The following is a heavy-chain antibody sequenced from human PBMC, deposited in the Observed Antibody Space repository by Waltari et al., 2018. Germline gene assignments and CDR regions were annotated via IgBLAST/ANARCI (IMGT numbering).Heavy chain of an antibody. CDR1: GFTFSSYS. Sequence: EVQLVESGGGLVKPGGSLRLSCAASGFTFSSYSMNWVRQAPGKGLEWVSVIYSGGNTDDADSGECRFTISRDNSKNTLYLQMNSLRAEDTAVYYCARDRTTVTHSGDYYYYGMDVWGQGTTVTVSS. D-gene: IGHD4-17*01. CDR3: ARDRTTVTHSGDYYYYGMDV. CDR2: IYSGGNT. J-gene: IGHJ6*02. V-gene: IGHV3-66*01.